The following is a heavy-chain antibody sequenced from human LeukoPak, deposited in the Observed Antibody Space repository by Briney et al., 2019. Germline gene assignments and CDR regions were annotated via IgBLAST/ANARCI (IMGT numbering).Heavy chain of an antibody. CDR3: ARAGRTGLAAPDV. V-gene: IGHV3-66*01. J-gene: IGHJ6*04. CDR1: GFTFSSYA. Sequence: GGSLRLSCAASGFTFSSYAMSWVRQAPGKGLEWVSVIYSGGSTYYADSVKGRFTISRDNSKNTLYLQMNSLRAEDTAVYYCARAGRTGLAAPDVWGKGTTVTVSS. D-gene: IGHD3-3*02. CDR2: IYSGGST.